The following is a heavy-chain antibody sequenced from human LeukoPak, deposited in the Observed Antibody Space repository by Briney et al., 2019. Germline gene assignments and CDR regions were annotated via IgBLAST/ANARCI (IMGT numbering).Heavy chain of an antibody. V-gene: IGHV4-59*01. CDR1: GGSISSYY. CDR3: ARVGSWDLGY. D-gene: IGHD6-13*01. Sequence: SETLSLTCTVSGGSISSYYWSWIRQPPGKGLEWIGYIYYSGSTNYNPSLKSRVTISVDTSKNQFSLKLSSVTAADTAVYYCARVGSWDLGYWGQGTLVTVSS. CDR2: IYYSGST. J-gene: IGHJ4*02.